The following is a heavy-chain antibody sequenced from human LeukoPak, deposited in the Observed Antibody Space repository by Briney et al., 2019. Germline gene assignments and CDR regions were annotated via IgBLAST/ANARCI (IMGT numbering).Heavy chain of an antibody. V-gene: IGHV4-59*08. J-gene: IGHJ4*02. CDR3: ARHGRGLVLYYFDY. D-gene: IGHD6-19*01. CDR1: GGSISSYY. Sequence: SETLSLTCTVSGGSISSYYWSWIRQPPGKGLEWIGYIYYSGSTNYNPSLKSRVTISVDTSKNQFSLKLSSVTAANTAVYYCARHGRGLVLYYFDYWGQGTLVTVSS. CDR2: IYYSGST.